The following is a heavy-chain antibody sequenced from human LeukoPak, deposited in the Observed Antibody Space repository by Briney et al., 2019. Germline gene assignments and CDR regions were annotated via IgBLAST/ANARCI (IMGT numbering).Heavy chain of an antibody. CDR1: GGTFSSYA. V-gene: IGHV1-69*13. CDR2: IIPIFGTA. Sequence: GASVKVSCKASGGTFSSYAISWVRQAPGQGLEWMGGIIPIFGTANYAQKFQGRVTITADESTSTAYMELSSLRSEDTAVYYCATSGRAPHGGFGVVIRPDYYYYMDVWGKGTTVTVSS. CDR3: ATSGRAPHGGFGVVIRPDYYYYMDV. J-gene: IGHJ6*03. D-gene: IGHD3-3*01.